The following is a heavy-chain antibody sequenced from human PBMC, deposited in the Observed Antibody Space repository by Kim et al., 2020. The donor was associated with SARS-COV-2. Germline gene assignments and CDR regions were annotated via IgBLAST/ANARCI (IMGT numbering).Heavy chain of an antibody. CDR3: ARVVAAPAPGALLWFGEYPYYFDY. D-gene: IGHD3-10*01. V-gene: IGHV7-4-1*02. J-gene: IGHJ4*02. CDR2: INTNTGNP. Sequence: ASVKVSCKASGYTFTSYPMNWVRQAPGQGLEWMGWINTNTGNPTYAQGFTGRFVFSLDTSVSTAYLQISSLKAEDTAVYYCARVVAAPAPGALLWFGEYPYYFDYWGQGTLVTVSS. CDR1: GYTFTSYP.